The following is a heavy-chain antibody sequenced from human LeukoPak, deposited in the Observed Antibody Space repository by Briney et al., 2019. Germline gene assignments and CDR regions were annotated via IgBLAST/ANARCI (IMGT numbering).Heavy chain of an antibody. J-gene: IGHJ6*02. V-gene: IGHV3-30*02. CDR3: AKGYGMDA. Sequence: PGGSPRLSCGASGFTFNNYGMNWVRQAPGKGLEWVAFIRNDEKVRFYADSVKGRFTIARDNSQNTLFLQMNSLRVEDTGVYHCAKGYGMDAWGQGTTVSVSS. CDR2: IRNDEKVR. CDR1: GFTFNNYG.